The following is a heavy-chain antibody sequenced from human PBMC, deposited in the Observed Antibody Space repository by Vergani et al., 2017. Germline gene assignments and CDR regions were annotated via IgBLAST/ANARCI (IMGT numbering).Heavy chain of an antibody. V-gene: IGHV3-21*01. D-gene: IGHD2-2*01. CDR1: GFTFSRYS. CDR3: ARDTSGGYCSSTSCPAWFDP. CDR2: ISSSSSYI. J-gene: IGHJ5*02. Sequence: EVQLVESGGGLVKPGGSLRLSCAASGFTFSRYSMNWVRQAPGKGLEWVSSISSSSSYIYYADSVKGRFTISRDNAKNSLYLQMNSLRAEDTAVYYCARDTSGGYCSSTSCPAWFDPWGQGTLVTVSS.